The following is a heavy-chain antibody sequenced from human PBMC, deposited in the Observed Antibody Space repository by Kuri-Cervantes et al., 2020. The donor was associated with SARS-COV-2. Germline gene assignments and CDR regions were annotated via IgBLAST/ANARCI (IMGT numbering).Heavy chain of an antibody. D-gene: IGHD1-1*01. V-gene: IGHV3-7*03. Sequence: GGSLRLSCAVYGGSFSGYYWSWVRQAPGKGLEWVANIKQDGSEKYYVDSVKGRFTISRDNAKNSLYLQMNGLKTEDTAVYYCTTESRYVYWGQGTLVTVSS. CDR3: TTESRYVY. CDR2: IKQDGSEK. CDR1: GGSFSGYY. J-gene: IGHJ4*02.